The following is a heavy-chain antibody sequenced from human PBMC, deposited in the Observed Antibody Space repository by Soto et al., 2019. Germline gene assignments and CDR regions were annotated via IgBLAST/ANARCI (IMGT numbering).Heavy chain of an antibody. CDR3: AILPRSGWDHYYYGMDV. D-gene: IGHD6-19*01. CDR2: MSHDGSHK. Sequence: QVQLVESGGGVVQAGGSLGLSCTASGFTFSTYGMHWVRQAPGKGPEWVAVMSHDGSHKAFLDSVKGRFIISRDNSKNXLYLXINXLRPDDTAVYYXAILPRSGWDHYYYGMDVWGQGTTVIVSS. CDR1: GFTFSTYG. V-gene: IGHV3-30*03. J-gene: IGHJ6*02.